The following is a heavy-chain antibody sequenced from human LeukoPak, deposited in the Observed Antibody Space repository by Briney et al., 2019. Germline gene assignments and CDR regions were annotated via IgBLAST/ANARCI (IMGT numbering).Heavy chain of an antibody. D-gene: IGHD2-21*01. CDR1: GYIFTNYW. CDR3: ASLRSYSDAFDI. Sequence: GESLKISCKDSGYIFTNYWIGWVRQMPGKGLEWMGIIYPDDSDTRYSPSFQGQVTISADKSISTAYLQWSSLKASDTAMYYCASLRSYSDAFDIWGQGTMVTVSS. CDR2: IYPDDSDT. V-gene: IGHV5-51*01. J-gene: IGHJ3*02.